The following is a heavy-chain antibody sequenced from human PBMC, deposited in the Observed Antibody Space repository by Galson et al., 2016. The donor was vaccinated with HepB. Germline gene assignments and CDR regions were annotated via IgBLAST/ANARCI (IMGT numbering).Heavy chain of an antibody. D-gene: IGHD2-2*01. CDR3: AIGFPAATIDY. Sequence: SVKVSCKASGYTLINYATHWVRQAPGQRLEWMGWINVGNGNTKYSQEFQGRVTITRDTSASKAYMELSSLRSEDTAVYYRAIGFPAATIDYWCQGTLVTVSS. CDR2: INVGNGNT. J-gene: IGHJ4*02. CDR1: GYTLINYA. V-gene: IGHV1-3*01.